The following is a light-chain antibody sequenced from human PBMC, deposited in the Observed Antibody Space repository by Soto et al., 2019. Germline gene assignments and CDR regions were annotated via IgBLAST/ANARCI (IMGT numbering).Light chain of an antibody. CDR1: QSLLHTNGKTY. Sequence: DIVVAQTPLSLSVTAGQPASISCKSSQSLLHTNGKTYFYWYMQKAGQPPQLLIYEVSNRLSGVPDRISGSGSGTDFTLKISRVEAEDVGVYYCMQSTQLPPTFGQGTKLEIK. CDR2: EVS. CDR3: MQSTQLPPT. V-gene: IGKV2D-29*01. J-gene: IGKJ2*01.